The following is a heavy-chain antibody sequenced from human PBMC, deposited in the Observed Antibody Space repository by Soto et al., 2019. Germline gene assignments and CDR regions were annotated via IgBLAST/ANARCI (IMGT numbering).Heavy chain of an antibody. CDR1: GGSVSSANYY. CDR3: ARVSGSYYHVYYFDY. D-gene: IGHD1-26*01. Sequence: QVQLQESGPGLVKPSETLSLTCTVSGGSVSSANYYWGWIRQPPGKGLEWIGSIYYSGNTNYNPSPNSRVTISVATSKKQFSLRLSSVSAADTAVYYCARVSGSYYHVYYFDYWGQGTLVTVSS. J-gene: IGHJ4*02. V-gene: IGHV4-61*01. CDR2: IYYSGNT.